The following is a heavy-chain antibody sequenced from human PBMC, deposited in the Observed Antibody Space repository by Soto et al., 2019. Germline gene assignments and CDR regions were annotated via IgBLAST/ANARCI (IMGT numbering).Heavy chain of an antibody. CDR2: IYSGGST. CDR1: GFTVSSNY. D-gene: IGHD3-10*01. CDR3: ARAFGLLSGDFDY. V-gene: IGHV3-66*01. J-gene: IGHJ4*02. Sequence: HPGGSLRLSCAASGFTVSSNYMSWVRQAPGKGLEWVSVIYSGGSTYYADSVKGRFTISRDNSKNTLYLQMNSLRAEDTAVYYCARAFGLLSGDFDYWGQGTLVTVSS.